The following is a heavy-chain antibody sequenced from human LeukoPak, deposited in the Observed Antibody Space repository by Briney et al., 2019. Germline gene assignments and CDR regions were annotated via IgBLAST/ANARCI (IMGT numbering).Heavy chain of an antibody. Sequence: PSETLSLTCAVSGYSISSGYYWGWIRQPPGKGLEWIGSIYHSGSTNYNPSLKSRVTISVDTSKNQFSLKLSSVTAADTAVYYCARGGYCSGGSCYIGWFDPWGQGTLVTVSS. CDR1: GYSISSGYY. CDR2: IYHSGST. V-gene: IGHV4-38-2*01. J-gene: IGHJ5*02. D-gene: IGHD2-15*01. CDR3: ARGGYCSGGSCYIGWFDP.